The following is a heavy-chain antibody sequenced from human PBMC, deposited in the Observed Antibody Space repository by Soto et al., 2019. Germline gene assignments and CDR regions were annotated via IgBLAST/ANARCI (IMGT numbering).Heavy chain of an antibody. V-gene: IGHV5-51*01. D-gene: IGHD6-6*01. Sequence: SLKISCKGSGYSFTSYWIGWVRQMPGKGLEWMGIIYPGDSDTRYSPSFQGQVTISADKSISTAYLQWSSLKASDTAMYYCARGYSSSSVDYYYYGMDVWGQGTTVTVSS. J-gene: IGHJ6*02. CDR1: GYSFTSYW. CDR3: ARGYSSSSVDYYYYGMDV. CDR2: IYPGDSDT.